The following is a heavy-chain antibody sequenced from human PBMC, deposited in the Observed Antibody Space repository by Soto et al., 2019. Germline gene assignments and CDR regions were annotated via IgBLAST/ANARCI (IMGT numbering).Heavy chain of an antibody. CDR2: ISYDGSNK. CDR3: ARGARFGESRENDY. J-gene: IGHJ4*02. CDR1: GFTFSSYA. Sequence: QVQLVESGGGVVQPGRSLRLSCAASGFTFSSYAMHWVRQAPGKGLEWVAVISYDGSNKYYADSVKGRFTISRDNSKNTLYLQMNSLRAEDTAVYHCARGARFGESRENDYWGQGTLVTVSS. V-gene: IGHV3-30-3*01. D-gene: IGHD3-10*01.